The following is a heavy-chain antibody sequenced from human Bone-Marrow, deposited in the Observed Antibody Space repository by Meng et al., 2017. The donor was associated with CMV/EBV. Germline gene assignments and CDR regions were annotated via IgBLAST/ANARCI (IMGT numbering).Heavy chain of an antibody. J-gene: IGHJ4*02. D-gene: IGHD6-13*01. CDR3: AKDSSSWSTEPNYFDY. CDR2: IRYDGSNK. V-gene: IGHV3-30*02. Sequence: GESLKISCAASGFTFSSYWMHWVRQAPGKGLEWVAFIRYDGSNKYYADPVKGRFTISRDNSKNTLYLQMNSLRAEDTAVYYCAKDSSSWSTEPNYFDYWGQGTLVTVSS. CDR1: GFTFSSYW.